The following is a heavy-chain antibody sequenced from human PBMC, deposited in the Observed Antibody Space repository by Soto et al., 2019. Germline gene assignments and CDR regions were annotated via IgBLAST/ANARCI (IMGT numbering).Heavy chain of an antibody. J-gene: IGHJ4*02. CDR2: IYYSGST. Sequence: SETLSLTCTVSGGSISSSSYYWGWIRQPPGKGLEWIGNIYYSGSTYYNPSLKSRVTISVDTSKNQLSLKLSSVTAADTAVYYCARAGVGAKTVTIFDYWGQGTLVTVSS. D-gene: IGHD4-17*01. CDR3: ARAGVGAKTVTIFDY. CDR1: GGSISSSSYY. V-gene: IGHV4-39*07.